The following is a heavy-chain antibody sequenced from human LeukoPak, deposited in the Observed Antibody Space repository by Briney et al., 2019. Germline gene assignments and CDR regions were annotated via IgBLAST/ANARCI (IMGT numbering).Heavy chain of an antibody. CDR2: ISAYLGNT. Sequence: ASVKVSCKASGYTFGNFGITWVRQAPGQGLEWMGWISAYLGNTNYAQKFQGRVTMTTDTSTSTAYLELRSLSSADTAVYYCARELHYGSGTSFDYWGQGSLVTVSS. D-gene: IGHD3-10*01. J-gene: IGHJ4*02. CDR1: GYTFGNFG. CDR3: ARELHYGSGTSFDY. V-gene: IGHV1-18*01.